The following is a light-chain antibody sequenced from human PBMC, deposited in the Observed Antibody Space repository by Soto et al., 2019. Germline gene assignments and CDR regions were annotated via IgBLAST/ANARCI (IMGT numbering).Light chain of an antibody. CDR3: QQYDSYSRT. CDR2: KAS. V-gene: IGKV1-5*03. CDR1: QSISGW. J-gene: IGKJ1*01. Sequence: DIQMTQSPSTLSTSVGDRVTITCRASQSISGWLAWYQQKPGKAPKLLIYKASSLESGVPSRFSGSGSGTEFTLTISSLQPDDFATYYCQQYDSYSRTFGQGTKVDI.